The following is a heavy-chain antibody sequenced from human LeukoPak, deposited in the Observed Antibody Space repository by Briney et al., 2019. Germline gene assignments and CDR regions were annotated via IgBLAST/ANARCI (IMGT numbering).Heavy chain of an antibody. Sequence: GGSLRLSCAGSGFTVSSSTMSWVRQAPGKGLQWVAFISYDGSNKYYADSVQGRFTISRDNSKNTVFLQMNSLRPEDTAVYFCAKDLSGGHPYYFDYWGQGTLVTVSS. CDR2: ISYDGSNK. CDR3: AKDLSGGHPYYFDY. CDR1: GFTVSSST. J-gene: IGHJ4*02. D-gene: IGHD4-23*01. V-gene: IGHV3-30*18.